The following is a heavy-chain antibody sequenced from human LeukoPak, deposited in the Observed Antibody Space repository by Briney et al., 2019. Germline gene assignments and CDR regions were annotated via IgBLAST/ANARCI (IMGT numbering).Heavy chain of an antibody. CDR1: GGSISSYY. J-gene: IGHJ5*02. CDR2: IYYSGST. V-gene: IGHV4-59*01. D-gene: IGHD3-9*01. Sequence: SETLSLTCTVSGGSISSYYWSWIRQPPGKGLEWIGYIYYSGSTNYNPSPKSRVTISVDTSKNQFSLKLGSVTAADTAVYYCARGWQYYDILTGYQRPNWLDPWGQGTLVTVSS. CDR3: ARGWQYYDILTGYQRPNWLDP.